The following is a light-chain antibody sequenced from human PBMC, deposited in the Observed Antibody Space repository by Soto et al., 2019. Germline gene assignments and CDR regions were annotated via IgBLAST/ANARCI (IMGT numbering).Light chain of an antibody. J-gene: IGKJ5*01. CDR2: GVS. V-gene: IGKV3D-20*02. CDR1: QSVSSSY. Sequence: EIVLTQSPGTLSLSPVERATLSCSASQSVSSSYLAWYQQKPGQAPRLLMYGVSTRATGIPARFSGSGSGTDFTLTISSLEPEDFAVYYCQQRSNWQVTFGQGTRLEIK. CDR3: QQRSNWQVT.